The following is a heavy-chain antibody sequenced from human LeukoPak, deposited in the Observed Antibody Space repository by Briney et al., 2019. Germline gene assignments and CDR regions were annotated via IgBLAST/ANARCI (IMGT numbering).Heavy chain of an antibody. CDR3: ARVPPYYYYYGMDV. Sequence: PGGSLRLSCAASGFTFSSYSMNWVRQAPGKGLEWVSSISSSSSYIYYADSVKGRFTISRDNAKNSLYLQMNSLRAEDTAVYYCARVPPYYYYYGMDVWGQGTTDTVSS. CDR2: ISSSSSYI. CDR1: GFTFSSYS. V-gene: IGHV3-21*01. J-gene: IGHJ6*02.